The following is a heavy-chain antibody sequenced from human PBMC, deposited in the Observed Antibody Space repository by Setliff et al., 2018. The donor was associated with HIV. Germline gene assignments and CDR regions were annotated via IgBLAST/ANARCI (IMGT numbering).Heavy chain of an antibody. J-gene: IGHJ4*02. CDR2: IYPDTGGT. CDR1: GYTFTEFY. D-gene: IGHD4-17*01. CDR3: ARSTTAD. V-gene: IGHV1-2*02. Sequence: GASVKVSCKASGYTFTEFYVHWVRQAPGEGLEWIGWIYPDTGGTNYAQKFQGRVTMTRDTSISTAYMELSSLRSDDTAVYYCARSTTADWGQGTLVTVSS.